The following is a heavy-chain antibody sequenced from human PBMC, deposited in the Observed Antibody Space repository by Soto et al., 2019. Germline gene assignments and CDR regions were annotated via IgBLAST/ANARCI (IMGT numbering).Heavy chain of an antibody. CDR1: GGSISSSSYY. Sequence: QLQLQESGPGLVKPSETLSLTCTVSGGSISSSSYYWGWIRQPPGKGLEWIGSIYYSGSTYYNPSLKSRVTISVDTSKNQFSLKLSSVTAADTAVYYCASGPTDYGDLNSYWYFDLWGRGTLVTVSS. CDR2: IYYSGST. J-gene: IGHJ2*01. D-gene: IGHD4-17*01. V-gene: IGHV4-39*01. CDR3: ASGPTDYGDLNSYWYFDL.